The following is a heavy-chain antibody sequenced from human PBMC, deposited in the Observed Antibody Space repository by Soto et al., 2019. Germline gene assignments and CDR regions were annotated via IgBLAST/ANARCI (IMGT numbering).Heavy chain of an antibody. CDR3: ARHVGSGSYEAWYFDI. D-gene: IGHD3-10*01. Sequence: SETLSLTCSVSVVSINSNNYYCGWFRQPPWKGLEWIGSIYYSGYTYYNPSLKSRITTSLDTSKNQVSLKLSSVTAADTAVYYCARHVGSGSYEAWYFDIWGRGTLVTVSS. CDR1: VVSINSNNYY. J-gene: IGHJ2*01. V-gene: IGHV4-39*01. CDR2: IYYSGYT.